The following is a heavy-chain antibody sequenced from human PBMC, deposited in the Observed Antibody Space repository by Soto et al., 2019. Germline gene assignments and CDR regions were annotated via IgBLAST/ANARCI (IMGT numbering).Heavy chain of an antibody. CDR2: IYWDDDK. D-gene: IGHD1-26*01. Sequence: QITLKESGPTLVKPTQTLTLTCTFSGFSLSTSGVGVGWIRQPPGKALEWLALIYWDDDKRYSPSLKSRLTITNDTSKNQVVLTMTNMDPVDTATDYCAHKTYSGSYYPHFDYWGQGTLVTVSS. J-gene: IGHJ4*02. V-gene: IGHV2-5*02. CDR3: AHKTYSGSYYPHFDY. CDR1: GFSLSTSGVG.